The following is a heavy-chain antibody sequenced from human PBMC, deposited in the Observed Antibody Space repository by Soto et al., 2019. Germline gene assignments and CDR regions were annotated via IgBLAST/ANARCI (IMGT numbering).Heavy chain of an antibody. V-gene: IGHV3-33*01. D-gene: IGHD4-4*01. CDR1: GFTFRNSG. J-gene: IGHJ6*02. Sequence: QVNLVQSGGGLVQPGRSLRLSCEASGFTFRNSGMEWIRQAPGKGLEWVERIWYDGSSQYYADSVKGRFTISRDNSKNTLYMEMNSVRVEDTAVYYCGRDMDSNYDGMDVWGQGTTVIVSS. CDR2: IWYDGSSQ. CDR3: GRDMDSNYDGMDV.